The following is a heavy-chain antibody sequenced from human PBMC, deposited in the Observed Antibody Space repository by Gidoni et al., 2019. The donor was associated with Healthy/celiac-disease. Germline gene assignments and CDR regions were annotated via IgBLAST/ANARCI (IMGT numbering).Heavy chain of an antibody. CDR3: ARDRGYDFGEYFDY. J-gene: IGHJ4*02. V-gene: IGHV3-48*01. Sequence: EVQLVESGGGLVQPGGSLRLSCAASGFTFSSYSMNWVRQAPGKGLEWVSYISRSSSTIYYADSVKGRFTISRDNAKNSLYLQMNSLRAEDTAVYYCARDRGYDFGEYFDYWGQGTLVTVSS. CDR1: GFTFSSYS. D-gene: IGHD5-12*01. CDR2: ISRSSSTI.